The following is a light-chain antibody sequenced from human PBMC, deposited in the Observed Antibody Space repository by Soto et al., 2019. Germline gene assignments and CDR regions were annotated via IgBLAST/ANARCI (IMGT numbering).Light chain of an antibody. CDR2: KAS. V-gene: IGKV1-5*03. CDR3: QQYNSYSWT. CDR1: QTISNW. Sequence: IQMTHSPSTLSASVGDRVTITCQASQTISNWLAWYQQKPGKAPKLLIYKASTLESGVPSRFSGSGSGTEFTLTISSLQPDDFATYYCQQYNSYSWTFGQGTKVDIK. J-gene: IGKJ1*01.